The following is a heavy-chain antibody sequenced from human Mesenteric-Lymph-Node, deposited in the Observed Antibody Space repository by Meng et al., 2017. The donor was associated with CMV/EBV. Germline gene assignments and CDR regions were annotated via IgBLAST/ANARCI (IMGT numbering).Heavy chain of an antibody. CDR2: INPNSGGT. V-gene: IGHV1-2*02. CDR1: GYTFTGYY. CDR3: ARMALGAGLRFYYGMDV. J-gene: IGHJ6*02. Sequence: ASVKVSCKASGYTFTGYYMHWVRQAPGQGLEWMGWINPNSGGTNYAQKFQGRVTITRDTSISTAYMELSRLRSDDTAVYYCARMALGAGLRFYYGMDVWGQGTPVTVSS. D-gene: IGHD3-3*01.